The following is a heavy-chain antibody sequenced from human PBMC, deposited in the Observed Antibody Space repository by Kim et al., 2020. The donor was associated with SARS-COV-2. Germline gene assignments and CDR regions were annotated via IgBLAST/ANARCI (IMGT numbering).Heavy chain of an antibody. J-gene: IGHJ4*02. D-gene: IGHD2-15*01. V-gene: IGHV1-18*01. Sequence: ASVKVSCKASGYTFTSYGISWVRQAPGQGLEWMGWISAYNGNTNYAQKLQGRVTMTTDTSTSTAYMELRSLRSDDTAVYYCARAIRLGYCSGGSCYLDYWGQGTLVTVSS. CDR2: ISAYNGNT. CDR3: ARAIRLGYCSGGSCYLDY. CDR1: GYTFTSYG.